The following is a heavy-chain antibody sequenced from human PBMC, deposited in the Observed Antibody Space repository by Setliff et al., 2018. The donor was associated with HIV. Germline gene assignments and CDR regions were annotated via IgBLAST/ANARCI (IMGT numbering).Heavy chain of an antibody. D-gene: IGHD2-15*01. CDR3: ESSGLYAMDV. CDR1: GYTFNNYG. CDR2: INTHSGYT. Sequence: ASVKVSCKASGYTFNNYGISWVRQAPGQGLEWMGWINTHSGYTNYAQNVQGRVTVTMDTSTSTAYMELRSLKSDDTAVYYYESSGLYAMDVWGQGTTVTVSS. J-gene: IGHJ6*02. V-gene: IGHV1-18*01.